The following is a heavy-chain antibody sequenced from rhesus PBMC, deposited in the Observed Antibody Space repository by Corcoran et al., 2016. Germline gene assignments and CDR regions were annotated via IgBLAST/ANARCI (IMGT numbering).Heavy chain of an antibody. CDR2: IYGSGSST. J-gene: IGHJ3*01. Sequence: QLQLQESGPGLVKPSETLSVTCAVSGGSISRSYWSWIRPAPGKGLEWIGYIYGSGSSTNYNPSLKRRGTLSVDTYKNQLSLKLSSVTTADTAVYYCARDRTDYYYDSGYYGYDAFDFWGQGLRVTVSS. CDR1: GGSISRSY. D-gene: IGHD3-28*01. V-gene: IGHV4-169*02. CDR3: ARDRTDYYYDSGYYGYDAFDF.